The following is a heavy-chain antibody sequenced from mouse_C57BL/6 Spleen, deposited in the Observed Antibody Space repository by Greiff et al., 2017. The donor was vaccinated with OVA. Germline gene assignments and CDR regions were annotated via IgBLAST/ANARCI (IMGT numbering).Heavy chain of an antibody. J-gene: IGHJ2*01. CDR1: GYAFTNYL. D-gene: IGHD2-3*01. Sequence: VQLQESGAELVRPGPSVKVSCKASGYAFTNYLIEWVKQRPGQGLEWIGVINPGSGGTNYNEKFKGKATLTADKSSSTAYMQLSSLTSEDSAVYFCARRWLLAFDYWGQGTTLTVSS. CDR2: INPGSGGT. CDR3: ARRWLLAFDY. V-gene: IGHV1-54*01.